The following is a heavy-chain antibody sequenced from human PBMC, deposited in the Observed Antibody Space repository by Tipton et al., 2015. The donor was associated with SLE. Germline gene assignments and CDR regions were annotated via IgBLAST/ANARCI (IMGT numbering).Heavy chain of an antibody. CDR2: IYSGGDT. V-gene: IGHV3-53*01. D-gene: IGHD2-15*01. Sequence: SLRLSCAASGFTVSSNYMSWVRQAPGKGLEWVSVIYSGGDTYYADSVKGRFTISRDNSKNTLYLQMNSLRAEDTAVYYCARDWWALRWGQGTLVTVSS. CDR1: GFTVSSNY. CDR3: ARDWWALR. J-gene: IGHJ4*02.